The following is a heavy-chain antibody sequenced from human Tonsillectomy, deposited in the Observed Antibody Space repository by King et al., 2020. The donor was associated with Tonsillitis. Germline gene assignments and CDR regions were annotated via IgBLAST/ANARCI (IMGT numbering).Heavy chain of an antibody. CDR3: AALRGGYCSGSTCYSFDY. V-gene: IGHV4-39*01. Sequence: QLQESGPGLVKPSETLSLTCTVSGGSISSSNYYWGWIRQPPGKGLEWIGSIYYSGSTYYNLSLKSRVTISVDTSKNQFSLKLSSVTAADTAVYYCAALRGGYCSGSTCYSFDYWGQGTLVTVSS. D-gene: IGHD2-15*01. CDR1: GGSISSSNYY. CDR2: IYYSGST. J-gene: IGHJ4*02.